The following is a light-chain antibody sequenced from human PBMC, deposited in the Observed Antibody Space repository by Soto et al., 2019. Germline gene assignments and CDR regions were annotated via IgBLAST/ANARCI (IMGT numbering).Light chain of an antibody. V-gene: IGLV1-40*01. J-gene: IGLJ1*01. CDR1: SSNIGAGYD. CDR3: QSYDSSLSGSYV. Sequence: QSVLTQPPSVSGAPGQRVTISCTGSSSNIGAGYDVHWYQQLPGTAPKLLIYGNSNRPSGVPDRFSGSESGTSASLAITGLQAEDEADYYCQSYDSSLSGSYVFGTGTKLTV. CDR2: GNS.